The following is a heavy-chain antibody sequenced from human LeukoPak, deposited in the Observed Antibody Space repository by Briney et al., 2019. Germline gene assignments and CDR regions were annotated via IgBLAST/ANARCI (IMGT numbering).Heavy chain of an antibody. V-gene: IGHV3-21*01. CDR2: ISPDSNYK. Sequence: AGGSLRLSCAASGFAFSTYSMNWLRLAPGKGLEWVSSISPDSNYKYYVDSVKGRFTIYRDNAKSSLYLQMNSLRAEDTAVYYCVRGRYRGFDYEYWGQGTLVTVSS. CDR3: VRGRYRGFDYEY. J-gene: IGHJ4*02. D-gene: IGHD5-12*01. CDR1: GFAFSTYS.